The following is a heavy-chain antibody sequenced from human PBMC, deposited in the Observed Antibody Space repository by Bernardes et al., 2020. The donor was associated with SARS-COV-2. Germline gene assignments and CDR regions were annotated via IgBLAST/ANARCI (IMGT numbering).Heavy chain of an antibody. CDR2: ISSSSNYI. Sequence: VGSLRLSPWQPSLKRAGLTFSSYSMNWVRQAPGKGLEWVSSISSSSNYIYYADSVKGRFTISRDNAKNSLYLQMNSLRAEDTAVYYCARDISGSDNFYFGLDLWGQGTTVTVSS. D-gene: IGHD1-26*01. V-gene: IGHV3-21*01. CDR3: ARDISGSDNFYFGLDL. CDR1: GLTFSSYS. J-gene: IGHJ6*02.